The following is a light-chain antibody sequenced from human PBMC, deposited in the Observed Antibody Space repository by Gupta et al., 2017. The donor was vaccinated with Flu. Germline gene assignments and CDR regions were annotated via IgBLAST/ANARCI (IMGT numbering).Light chain of an antibody. J-gene: IGLJ2*01. CDR3: MIWASNAGV. CDR1: SDINVGSYN. Sequence: QPVLTQPPSSSASPGESARLTCTLPSDINVGSYNIYWYQQKPCSPHRYLPYYYSDAAKGQGSGVPSRFSGSKDASTNTAILLSSGLQSEDDADYCCMIWASNAGVFGGGTKVTVL. CDR2: YYSDAAK. V-gene: IGLV5-37*01.